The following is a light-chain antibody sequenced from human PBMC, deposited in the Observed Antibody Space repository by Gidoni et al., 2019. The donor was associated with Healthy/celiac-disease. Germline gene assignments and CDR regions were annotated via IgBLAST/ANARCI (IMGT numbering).Light chain of an antibody. V-gene: IGKV1-8*01. CDR2: AAS. Sequence: VRMIQSPSPFSASTGDRDTITCRASQGISSYLAWYQQKPGKAPKLLIYAASTLQSGVPSRFSGSGSGTDFPLTISCLPYEDLATYYCQQYYSYPLTFGQGTKVEIK. CDR3: QQYYSYPLT. J-gene: IGKJ1*01. CDR1: QGISSY.